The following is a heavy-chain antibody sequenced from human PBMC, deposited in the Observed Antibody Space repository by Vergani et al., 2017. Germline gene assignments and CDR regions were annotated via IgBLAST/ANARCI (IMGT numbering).Heavy chain of an antibody. V-gene: IGHV3-15*01. CDR3: TTAYYYDSSGSRD. Sequence: VQLVESGGGVVQPGRSLRLSCAASGFTFSSYGMHWVRQAPGKGLEWVGRIKSKTDGGTTDYAAPVKGRFTISRDDSKNTLYLQMNSLKTEDTAVYYCTTAYYYDSSGSRDWGQGTLVTVSS. D-gene: IGHD3-22*01. CDR2: IKSKTDGGTT. J-gene: IGHJ4*02. CDR1: GFTFSSYG.